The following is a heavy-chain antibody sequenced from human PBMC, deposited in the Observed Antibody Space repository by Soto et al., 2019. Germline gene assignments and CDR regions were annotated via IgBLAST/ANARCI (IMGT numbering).Heavy chain of an antibody. J-gene: IGHJ6*02. CDR3: ARSQGSSTSLEIYYYYYYGMDV. Sequence: QVQLVQSGAEVRKPGASVKVSCEASGYSLISFGLTWVRQAPGQGLEWMGWISPKNGNTKYAQKFQGRVIMTTDTSTNTVYMELSSLRSEDTAVYYCARSQGSSTSLEIYYYYYYGMDVWGQGTTVTVSS. D-gene: IGHD2-2*01. CDR1: GYSLISFG. V-gene: IGHV1-18*01. CDR2: ISPKNGNT.